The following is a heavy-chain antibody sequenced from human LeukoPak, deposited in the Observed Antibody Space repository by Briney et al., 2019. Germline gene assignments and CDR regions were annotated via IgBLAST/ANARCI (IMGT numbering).Heavy chain of an antibody. CDR3: AKDELLWFGESVVFDH. CDR1: GFTFSSYA. D-gene: IGHD3-10*01. CDR2: ISGSGGNT. V-gene: IGHV3-23*01. J-gene: IGHJ4*02. Sequence: GGSLRLSCAASGFTFSSYAMSWVRQAPGKGLEWVSAISGSGGNTYYADSVKGRFTISRDNSKNTLYLQMNSLRAEDTAVYYCAKDELLWFGESVVFDHWGQGTLVTVSS.